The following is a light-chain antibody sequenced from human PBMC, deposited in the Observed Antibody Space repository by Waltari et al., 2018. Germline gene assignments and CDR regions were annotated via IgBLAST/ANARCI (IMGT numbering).Light chain of an antibody. J-gene: IGKJ1*01. Sequence: DIQLTQSPSFLSSSVSDRVTITCRASQGINNFLAWYQQRPWKAPKYLIYAPSPFQSGVPSRLSGSRSGTEFTLTLSSLQPEDFATYYCQQLSDYPRTFGQGTKVEIK. CDR2: APS. CDR1: QGINNF. V-gene: IGKV1-9*01. CDR3: QQLSDYPRT.